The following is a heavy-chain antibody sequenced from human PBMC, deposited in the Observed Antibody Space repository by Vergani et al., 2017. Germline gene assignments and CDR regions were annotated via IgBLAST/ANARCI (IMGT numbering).Heavy chain of an antibody. D-gene: IGHD3-22*01. CDR3: AKDRSITMISPRGYYYGMDV. J-gene: IGHJ6*02. CDR2: ISGCGGST. V-gene: IGHV3-23*01. CDR1: GFTFSSYA. Sequence: VQLLESGGGLVQPGGSLRLSCAASGFTFSSYAMSWVRQAPGKGLGWVSAISGCGGSTYYADSVKGRFTISRDNSKNTLYLQMNSLRAEDTAVYYCAKDRSITMISPRGYYYGMDVWGQGTTVTVSS.